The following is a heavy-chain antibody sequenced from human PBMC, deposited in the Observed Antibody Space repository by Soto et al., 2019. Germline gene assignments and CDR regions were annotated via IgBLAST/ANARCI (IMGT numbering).Heavy chain of an antibody. CDR1: AGSVSGDTHY. CDR3: ARGYRTSWYWFDL. CDR2: IYNSGST. D-gene: IGHD6-13*01. J-gene: IGHJ2*01. V-gene: IGHV4-61*01. Sequence: QAQLQESGPGPVKPSETLSLTCTVSAGSVSGDTHYWSWIRQPPGKGLEWIGYIYNSGSTNYNPSLKSRVTISVDTSKNQFSLKLSSVTAADTAVYYCARGYRTSWYWFDLWGRGTLVTASS.